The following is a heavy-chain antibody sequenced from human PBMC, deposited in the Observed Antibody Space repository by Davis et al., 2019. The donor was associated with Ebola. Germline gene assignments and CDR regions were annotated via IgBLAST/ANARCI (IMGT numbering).Heavy chain of an antibody. Sequence: ASVKVSCKASGYAFSNYGLNWVRQAPGQGLEWVGWISGHSGHTNYAQKFQGRVTITADESTSTAYMELSSLRSEDTAVYYCAGVAGFRVDTVAFDIWGQGTMVTVSS. CDR3: AGVAGFRVDTVAFDI. CDR2: ISGHSGHT. J-gene: IGHJ3*02. CDR1: GYAFSNYG. D-gene: IGHD5-18*01. V-gene: IGHV1-18*01.